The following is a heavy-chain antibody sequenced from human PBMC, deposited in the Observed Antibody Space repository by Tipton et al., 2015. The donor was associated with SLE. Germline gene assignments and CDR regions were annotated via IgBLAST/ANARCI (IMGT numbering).Heavy chain of an antibody. CDR1: GDSVSSDKW. Sequence: TLSLTCDVSGDSVSSDKWWSWVRQSPGKGLEWNGEIHRRGSTNYNPSLKSRVTISVDTSKNQFSLKLSSVTAADTAVYYCAREGDAFDIWGQGTMVTVSS. CDR2: IHRRGST. V-gene: IGHV4-4*02. CDR3: AREGDAFDI. J-gene: IGHJ3*02.